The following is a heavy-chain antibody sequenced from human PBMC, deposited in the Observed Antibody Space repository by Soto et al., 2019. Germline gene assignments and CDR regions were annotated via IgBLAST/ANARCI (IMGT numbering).Heavy chain of an antibody. Sequence: GGSLRLSCAASGFTFSSYAMSWVRQAPGKGLELVSAISGSGGSTYYADSVKGRFTISRDNSKNTLYLQMNSLRAEDTAVYYCAKYSSSTYYYGMDVWGQGTTVTVSS. V-gene: IGHV3-23*01. CDR3: AKYSSSTYYYGMDV. CDR2: ISGSGGST. J-gene: IGHJ6*02. D-gene: IGHD6-6*01. CDR1: GFTFSSYA.